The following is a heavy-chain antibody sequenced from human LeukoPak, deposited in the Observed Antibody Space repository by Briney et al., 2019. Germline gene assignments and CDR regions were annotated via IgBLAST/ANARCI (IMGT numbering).Heavy chain of an antibody. J-gene: IGHJ6*03. CDR3: AKAGGSYYDYYYYYMDV. CDR1: GFTFSSYG. D-gene: IGHD1-26*01. Sequence: GGSLRLSCAASGFTFSSYGMHWVRQAPGKGLEWVAVISYDGSNKYYADSVKGRFTIPRDNSKNTLYLQMNSLRAEDTAVYYCAKAGGSYYDYYYYYMDVWGKGTTVTVSS. CDR2: ISYDGSNK. V-gene: IGHV3-30*18.